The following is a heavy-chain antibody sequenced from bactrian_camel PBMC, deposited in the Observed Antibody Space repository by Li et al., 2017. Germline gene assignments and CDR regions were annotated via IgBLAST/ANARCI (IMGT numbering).Heavy chain of an antibody. CDR2: RCSRTSL. Sequence: HLVESRGGLVQPGGSLTLSCSGSNAPSAYCMGWFREAPGKEREGVAGRCSRTSLYYADSVKGRFAISKVDANKTVHLQMNSLKPEDTAMYYCAQDQDHLGCCLRSADEYNYWAQGTQVTVS. CDR3: AQDQDHLGCCLRSADEYNY. CDR1: NAPSAYC. D-gene: IGHD1*01. V-gene: IGHV3S10*01. J-gene: IGHJ4*01.